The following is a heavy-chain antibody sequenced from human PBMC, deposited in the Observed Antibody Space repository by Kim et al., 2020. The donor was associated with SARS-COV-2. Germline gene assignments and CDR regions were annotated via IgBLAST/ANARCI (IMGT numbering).Heavy chain of an antibody. J-gene: IGHJ3*02. CDR3: AREEGELRAFDI. Sequence: NYNPSLKSRVTISVDTSKNQFSLRRSSVTAADTAVYYCAREEGELRAFDIWGQGTMVTVSS. D-gene: IGHD1-26*01. V-gene: IGHV4-59*01.